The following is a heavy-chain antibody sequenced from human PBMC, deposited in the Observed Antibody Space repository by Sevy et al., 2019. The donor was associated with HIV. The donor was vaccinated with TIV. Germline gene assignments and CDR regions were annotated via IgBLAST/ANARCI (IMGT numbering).Heavy chain of an antibody. CDR3: ASRGVYCSSTSCHLYYYGMDV. D-gene: IGHD2-2*01. J-gene: IGHJ6*02. Sequence: ASVKVSCKASGGTFSSYAISWVRQAPGQGLEWMGGMIPIFGTANYAQKFQGRVTITADESTSTAYMELSSLRSEDTAVYYCASRGVYCSSTSCHLYYYGMDVWGQGTTVTVSS. V-gene: IGHV1-69*13. CDR1: GGTFSSYA. CDR2: MIPIFGTA.